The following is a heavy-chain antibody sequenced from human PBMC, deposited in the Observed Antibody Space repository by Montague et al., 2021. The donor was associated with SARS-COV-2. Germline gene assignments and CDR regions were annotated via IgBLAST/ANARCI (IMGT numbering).Heavy chain of an antibody. CDR1: GAPLTAGTYH. J-gene: IGHJ4*02. D-gene: IGHD2-15*01. CDR3: ARRALGYCSGGSCCSGFDY. CDR2: IFHSGSA. V-gene: IGHV4-39*02. Sequence: SETLSLTCTVSGAPLTAGTYHWAWIRQPPGQGLEWIGNIFHSGSASYNPSLKSRVTMSVDTPKKHFSLRLSSVTTADTAVYYCARRALGYCSGGSCCSGFDYWGQGTLVTVSS.